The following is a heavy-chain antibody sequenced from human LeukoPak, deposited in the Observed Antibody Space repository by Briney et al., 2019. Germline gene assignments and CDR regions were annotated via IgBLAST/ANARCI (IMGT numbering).Heavy chain of an antibody. Sequence: PSETLSLTCTVSGGSISSYYWSWIRQPPGKGLEWIGYIYYSGSTNYNPSLKSRVTISVDTSKNQFSLKLSSVTAADTAVYYCARSGHYDSSGYYNFDYWGQGTLVTVSS. V-gene: IGHV4-59*08. D-gene: IGHD3-22*01. J-gene: IGHJ4*02. CDR3: ARSGHYDSSGYYNFDY. CDR2: IYYSGST. CDR1: GGSISSYY.